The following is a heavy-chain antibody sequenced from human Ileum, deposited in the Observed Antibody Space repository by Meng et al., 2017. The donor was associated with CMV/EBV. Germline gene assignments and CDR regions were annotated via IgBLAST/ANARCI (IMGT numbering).Heavy chain of an antibody. J-gene: IGHJ4*02. Sequence: CQASGYTFTDYYLHWVRQAPGQGLERMGRIHPNSGGTNYEQRFQGRVTMTRDTSISTAYMELSSLISDDTAIYYCARGDGTAAGTAYWGQGTLVTVSS. D-gene: IGHD6-13*01. CDR1: GYTFTDYY. V-gene: IGHV1-2*06. CDR2: IHPNSGGT. CDR3: ARGDGTAAGTAY.